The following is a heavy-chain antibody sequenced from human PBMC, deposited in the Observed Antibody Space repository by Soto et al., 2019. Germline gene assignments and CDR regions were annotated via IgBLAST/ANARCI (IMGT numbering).Heavy chain of an antibody. Sequence: QVQLQQWGAGLLKPSETLSLTCAVYGGSFSGYYWSWIRQPPGKGLEWIGEINHSGSTNYNPSLKSRVTISVDTSKNQFALKLSSVTAADTAVYYCARGRSVTLDYYGMDVWGQGTTVTVSS. CDR3: ARGRSVTLDYYGMDV. V-gene: IGHV4-34*01. D-gene: IGHD3-10*01. J-gene: IGHJ6*02. CDR1: GGSFSGYY. CDR2: INHSGST.